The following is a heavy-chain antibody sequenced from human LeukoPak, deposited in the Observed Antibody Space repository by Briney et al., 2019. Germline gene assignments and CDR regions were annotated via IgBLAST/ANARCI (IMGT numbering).Heavy chain of an antibody. CDR2: INHSGST. CDR3: ARGHRYCSSTSCLLGRDY. V-gene: IGHV4-34*01. CDR1: GGSFSGYY. J-gene: IGHJ4*02. D-gene: IGHD2-2*01. Sequence: SEXXSLTCAVYGGSFSGYYWSWIRQPPGKGLEGIGEINHSGSTNYNPSLTSRVNISVDTSKNQFSLKLSSVTAADTAVYYCARGHRYCSSTSCLLGRDYWGQGTLVTVSS.